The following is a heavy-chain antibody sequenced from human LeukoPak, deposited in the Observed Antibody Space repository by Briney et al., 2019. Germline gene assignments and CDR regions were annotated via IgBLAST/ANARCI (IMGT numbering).Heavy chain of an antibody. Sequence: PSETLSLTCAVYGGSFSGYYWSWIRQPPGKGLEWIGSIYYSGSTYYNPSLKSRVTISVDTSKNQFSLKLSSVTAADTAVYYCAKDDDWGRFKDWGQGTLVTVSS. CDR3: AKDDDWGRFKD. D-gene: IGHD3-16*01. V-gene: IGHV4-34*01. J-gene: IGHJ1*01. CDR2: IYYSGST. CDR1: GGSFSGYY.